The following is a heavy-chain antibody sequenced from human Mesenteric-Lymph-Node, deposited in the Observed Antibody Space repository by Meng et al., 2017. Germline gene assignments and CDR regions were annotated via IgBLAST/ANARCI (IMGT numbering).Heavy chain of an antibody. CDR2: ISYDGSNK. CDR1: GFTFSSYA. D-gene: IGHD1-26*01. V-gene: IGHV3-30*04. Sequence: GGSLRLSCAASGFTFSSYAMHWVRQAPGKGLEWVAVISYDGSNKYYADSVKGRFTISRDNSKNTLYLQMNSLRAEDTAVYYCTRGYSGISIYAFDIWGQGTMVTVSS. CDR3: TRGYSGISIYAFDI. J-gene: IGHJ3*02.